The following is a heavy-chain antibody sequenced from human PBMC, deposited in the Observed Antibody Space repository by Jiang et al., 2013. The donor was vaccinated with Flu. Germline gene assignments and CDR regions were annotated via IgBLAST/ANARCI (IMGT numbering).Heavy chain of an antibody. CDR2: INPNSGDT. V-gene: IGHV1-2*06. J-gene: IGHJ4*02. CDR3: AIGGFDF. Sequence: SGAEVKKPGASVRVSCKASGYTFIDYYIYWVRQAPGQGLELMGRINPNSGDTNYAQKFWGRVTVTRDTSINTAYMELNRLRSDDTAVYYCAIGGFDFWGQGTLVTVSS. CDR1: GYTFIDYY. D-gene: IGHD3-3*01.